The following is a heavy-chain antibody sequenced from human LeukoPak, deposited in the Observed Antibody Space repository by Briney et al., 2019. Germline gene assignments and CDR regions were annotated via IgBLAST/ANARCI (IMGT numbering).Heavy chain of an antibody. CDR1: GYSFTSYW. V-gene: IGHV5-51*01. Sequence: GESLKISCKGSGYSFTSYWIGWVRQMPGKGLEWMGIIYPGDSDTRYSPSFQGQVTISADKSISTAYLQWSSLKASDTAMYYCARHGYYDSSAKEVPFDPWGQGTLVTVSS. CDR3: ARHGYYDSSAKEVPFDP. CDR2: IYPGDSDT. D-gene: IGHD3-22*01. J-gene: IGHJ5*02.